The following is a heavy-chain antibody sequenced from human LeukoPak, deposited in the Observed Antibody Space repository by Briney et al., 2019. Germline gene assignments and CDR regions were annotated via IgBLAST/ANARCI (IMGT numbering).Heavy chain of an antibody. J-gene: IGHJ3*02. CDR3: ARDLRRDQRAFDI. CDR1: RFTFGSYW. CDR2: IKPDGSEK. Sequence: GGSLRLSCAASRFTFGSYWMSWVRQAPGKGLEWVANIKPDGSEKYYVDSVKGRFTISRDNAKNSLYLQMNSLRAEDTAVYYCARDLRRDQRAFDIWGQGTMVTVSS. V-gene: IGHV3-7*01. D-gene: IGHD2-2*01.